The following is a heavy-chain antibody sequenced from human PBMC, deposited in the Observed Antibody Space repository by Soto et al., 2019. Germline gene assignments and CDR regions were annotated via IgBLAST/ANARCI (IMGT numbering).Heavy chain of an antibody. CDR2: INVDGTET. V-gene: IGHV3-74*01. Sequence: GGSLSLSCTAPRFTFGSYWMHWVRQAPGKGLVWVSDINVDGTETWYADSVKGRFTISRDNDKKTLYLHMTGLRVDDTGVYYCARDKEVLLTNYGMDVCGQGTTVTASS. CDR3: ARDKEVLLTNYGMDV. CDR1: RFTFGSYW. J-gene: IGHJ6*02.